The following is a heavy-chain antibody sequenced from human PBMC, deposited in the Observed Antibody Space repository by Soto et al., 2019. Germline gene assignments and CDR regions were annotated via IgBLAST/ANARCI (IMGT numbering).Heavy chain of an antibody. Sequence: SVKVSCKASGGTFSSYAISWVRQAPGQGLEWMGGIIPIFGTANYVQKFQGRVTITADESTSTAYMELSSLRSEDTAVYYCARGYSSSSLPHYYGMDVWGQGTTVIVSS. CDR3: ARGYSSSSLPHYYGMDV. CDR2: IIPIFGTA. J-gene: IGHJ6*02. V-gene: IGHV1-69*13. D-gene: IGHD6-6*01. CDR1: GGTFSSYA.